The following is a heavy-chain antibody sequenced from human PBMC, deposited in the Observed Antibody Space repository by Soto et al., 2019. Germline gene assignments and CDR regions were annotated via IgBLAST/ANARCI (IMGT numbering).Heavy chain of an antibody. D-gene: IGHD1-26*01. J-gene: IGHJ4*02. Sequence: QVQLVESGGGVVQPGRSLRFSCAASGFTFSSYGMHWVRQAPGKGLEWVAVISYDGSNKHYADSVKGRFTISRDNPKNTLYLQMNSLRAEDTAVYYCARSPYSVSYLAYFDYWGQGTLVTVTS. CDR1: GFTFSSYG. CDR2: ISYDGSNK. V-gene: IGHV3-30*03. CDR3: ARSPYSVSYLAYFDY.